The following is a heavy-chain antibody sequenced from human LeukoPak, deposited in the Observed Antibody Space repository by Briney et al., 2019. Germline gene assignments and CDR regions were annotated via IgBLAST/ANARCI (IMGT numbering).Heavy chain of an antibody. V-gene: IGHV3-30*02. Sequence: PGGSLRLSCAASAFTFSNYGMHWVRQAPGKGLEWVAFIRCDGSNKYYADSVKGRFTISRDNSKNTLYLQMNSLRAEDTAVYYCAKEGRIAAAGTGWFDPWGQGTLVTVSS. CDR2: IRCDGSNK. CDR3: AKEGRIAAAGTGWFDP. D-gene: IGHD6-13*01. CDR1: AFTFSNYG. J-gene: IGHJ5*02.